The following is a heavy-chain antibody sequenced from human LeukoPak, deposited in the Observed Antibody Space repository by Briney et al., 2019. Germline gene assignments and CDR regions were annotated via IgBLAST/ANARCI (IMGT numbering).Heavy chain of an antibody. V-gene: IGHV3-23*01. Sequence: PGGSLRLSRAASGFTFTSIAMSWVPQPPGKGLEWVPAISGSGGSTYYADSVKGRFTISRDNSKNTLYLQMNSLRAEDTAVYYCAKDPGSYYFAEGGYFDYWGQGTLVTVSS. CDR2: ISGSGGST. CDR1: GFTFTSIA. D-gene: IGHD1-26*01. CDR3: AKDPGSYYFAEGGYFDY. J-gene: IGHJ4*02.